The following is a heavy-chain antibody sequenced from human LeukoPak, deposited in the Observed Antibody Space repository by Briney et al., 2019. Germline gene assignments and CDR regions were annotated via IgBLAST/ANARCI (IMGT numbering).Heavy chain of an antibody. J-gene: IGHJ3*02. CDR1: GGSISSYY. D-gene: IGHD3-10*01. V-gene: IGHV4-4*07. Sequence: SETLSLTCTVYGGSISSYYWSWIRQPAGKGLEWIGRIYTSGSTNYNPSLKSRVTMSVDTSKNQFSLKLSSVTAADTAVYYCARGGPRRYGSGSYYHDAFDIWGQGTMVTVSS. CDR3: ARGGPRRYGSGSYYHDAFDI. CDR2: IYTSGST.